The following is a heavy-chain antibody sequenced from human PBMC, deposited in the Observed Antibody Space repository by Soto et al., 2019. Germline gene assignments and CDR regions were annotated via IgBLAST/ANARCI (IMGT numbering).Heavy chain of an antibody. J-gene: IGHJ4*02. CDR1: GGTFSSYA. D-gene: IGHD5-12*01. Sequence: QVQLVQSGAEVKKPGSSVKVSCKASGGTFSSYAISWVRQAPGQGLEWMGGIIPIFGTANYAQKFQGRVTITADESTSTAYIELSSLSSEDTAVYYCATPLPNSGYRPFDYWGQGTLVTVSS. V-gene: IGHV1-69*01. CDR3: ATPLPNSGYRPFDY. CDR2: IIPIFGTA.